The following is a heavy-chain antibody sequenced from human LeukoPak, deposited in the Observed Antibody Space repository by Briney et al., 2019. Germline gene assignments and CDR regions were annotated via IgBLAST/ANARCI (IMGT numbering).Heavy chain of an antibody. CDR3: TYHYYDSSGYPLVADY. CDR2: ISWNSNDI. D-gene: IGHD3-22*01. Sequence: PGRSLRLSCAASGFTFDDYAMHWVRQAPGKGLEWVSGISWNSNDIGYADSVKGRFTISRDNAKNSLYLQMNSLKTEDTAVYYCTYHYYDSSGYPLVADYWGQGTLVTVSS. CDR1: GFTFDDYA. J-gene: IGHJ4*02. V-gene: IGHV3-9*01.